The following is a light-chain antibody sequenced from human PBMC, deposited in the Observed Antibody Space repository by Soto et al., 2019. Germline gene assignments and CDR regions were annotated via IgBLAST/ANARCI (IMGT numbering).Light chain of an antibody. J-gene: IGKJ1*01. CDR3: QQYNSFSPWT. Sequence: DVQMTQSPSSLSASVGDRVIITCRASQSISNSLNWYQQKPGKAPKLLIYAASSLQSGVPSRFSGSGSGTEFTLTISSLQTDDFATYYCQQYNSFSPWTFGQGTKVDIK. CDR1: QSISNS. V-gene: IGKV1-5*01. CDR2: AAS.